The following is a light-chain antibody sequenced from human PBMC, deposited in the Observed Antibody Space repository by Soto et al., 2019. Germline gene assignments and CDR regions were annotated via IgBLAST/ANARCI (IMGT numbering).Light chain of an antibody. CDR1: TSNIGVNY. V-gene: IGLV1-47*01. CDR2: RNN. J-gene: IGLJ3*02. CDR3: STWDGSLDGPV. Sequence: QSVLTQAPSASGTPGQRVTVFCSGSTSNIGVNYVYWYQQLSGTAPKVLIYRNNQRPSGVPDGFSGSKSGTSASLAISNLRYEDEAEYYCSTWDGSLDGPVFGGGTKLTVL.